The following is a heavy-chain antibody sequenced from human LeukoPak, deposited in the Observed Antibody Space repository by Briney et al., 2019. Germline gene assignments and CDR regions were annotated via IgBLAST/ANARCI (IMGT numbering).Heavy chain of an antibody. CDR2: ISAYNGNT. J-gene: IGHJ6*03. V-gene: IGHV1-18*01. D-gene: IGHD3-10*01. CDR3: AREMKRYYYGSGSYYYYYMDV. CDR1: GYTFTSYG. Sequence: ASVKVSCKASGYTFTSYGISWVRQAPGQGLEWMGWISAYNGNTNYAQKLQGRVTMTTDTSTSTAYMELRSLRSDDTAVYYCAREMKRYYYGSGSYYYYYMDVWGKGTTVTISS.